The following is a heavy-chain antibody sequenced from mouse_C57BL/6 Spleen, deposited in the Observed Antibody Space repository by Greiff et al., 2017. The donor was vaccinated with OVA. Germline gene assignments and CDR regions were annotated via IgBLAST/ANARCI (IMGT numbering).Heavy chain of an antibody. CDR2: IDPETGGT. J-gene: IGHJ4*01. Sequence: QVQLQQSGAELVRPGASVTLSCKASGYTFTDYEMHWVKPTPVHGLEWIGAIDPETGGTAYNQKFKGKAILTADKSSSTAYMELRSLTSEDSAVYYCTRVRGSGYAMDYWGQGTSVTVSS. V-gene: IGHV1-15*01. CDR3: TRVRGSGYAMDY. D-gene: IGHD1-1*02. CDR1: GYTFTDYE.